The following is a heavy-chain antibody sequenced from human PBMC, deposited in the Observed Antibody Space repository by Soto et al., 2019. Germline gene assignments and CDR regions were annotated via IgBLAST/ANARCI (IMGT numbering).Heavy chain of an antibody. Sequence: QVQLVQSGAEVKKPGASVKVSCKAYGYTFTSYDINWVRQATGQGLEWMGWMNPNSGNTGYAQKFQGRVTMTRNTSISTAYMELSSLRSEDTAVYYCARVGLGYCSGGSCYSSYNWFDPWGQGTLVTVSS. CDR3: ARVGLGYCSGGSCYSSYNWFDP. V-gene: IGHV1-8*01. CDR1: GYTFTSYD. CDR2: MNPNSGNT. J-gene: IGHJ5*02. D-gene: IGHD2-15*01.